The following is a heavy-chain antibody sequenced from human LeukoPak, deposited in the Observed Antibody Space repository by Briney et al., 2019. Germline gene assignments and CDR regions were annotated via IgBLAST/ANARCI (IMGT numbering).Heavy chain of an antibody. CDR2: INHSGST. D-gene: IGHD3-10*01. J-gene: IGHJ1*01. Sequence: PSETLSLTCAVYGGSFSGYYWSWIRQPPGKGLEWIGEINHSGSTNYNPSLKSRVTISVGTSKNQFSLKLSSVTAADTAVYYCARGGWFGRYFQHWGQGTLVTVSS. CDR1: GGSFSGYY. CDR3: ARGGWFGRYFQH. V-gene: IGHV4-34*01.